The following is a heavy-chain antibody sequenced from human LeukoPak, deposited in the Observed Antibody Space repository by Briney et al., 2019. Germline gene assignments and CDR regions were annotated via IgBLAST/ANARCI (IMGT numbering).Heavy chain of an antibody. CDR3: ARDSFSGSSLDY. CDR2: INWDGGST. CDR1: GFTFDEYG. Sequence: GGSLRLSCAASGFTFDEYGMSWVRQAPGKELEGVSSINWDGGSTAYADSVQGRFTISRDNAKNSLHLQIKSLRAEDTALYYCARDSFSGSSLDYWGRGTLVTVSS. V-gene: IGHV3-20*04. J-gene: IGHJ4*02. D-gene: IGHD1-26*01.